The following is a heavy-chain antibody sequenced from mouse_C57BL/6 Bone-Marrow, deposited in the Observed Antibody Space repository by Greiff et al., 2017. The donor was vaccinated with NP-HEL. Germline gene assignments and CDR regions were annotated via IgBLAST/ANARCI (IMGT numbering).Heavy chain of an antibody. V-gene: IGHV2-2*01. CDR3: ASGSSVGYWYFDV. CDR1: GFSLTSYG. D-gene: IGHD1-1*01. J-gene: IGHJ1*03. Sequence: QVQLKQSGPGLVQPSQSLSITCTVSGFSLTSYGVHWVRQSPGKGLEWLGVIWSGGSTDYNAAFISRLSISKDNSKSQVFFKMYSLQADDTAIYYCASGSSVGYWYFDVWGTGTTVTVSS. CDR2: IWSGGST.